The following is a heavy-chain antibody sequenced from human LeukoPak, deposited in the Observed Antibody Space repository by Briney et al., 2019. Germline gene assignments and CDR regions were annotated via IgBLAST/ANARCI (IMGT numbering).Heavy chain of an antibody. CDR3: ARGAGDERYYYYYMDV. Sequence: ASVTLSLTCTVAGGSISSYYWSWIRQPPGKGLEWIGYIYYSGSTNYNPSLKSRVTISVDTSKNQFSLKLSSVTAADTAVYYCARGAGDERYYYYYMDVRGKGTTVTVSS. V-gene: IGHV4-59*01. J-gene: IGHJ6*03. CDR2: IYYSGST. CDR1: GGSISSYY.